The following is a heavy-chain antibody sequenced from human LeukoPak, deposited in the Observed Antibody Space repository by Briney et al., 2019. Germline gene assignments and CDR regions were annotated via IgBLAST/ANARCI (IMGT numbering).Heavy chain of an antibody. V-gene: IGHV3-30*02. CDR2: IRYDGSNK. CDR1: GSTFSTFG. D-gene: IGHD3-9*01. J-gene: IGHJ4*02. CDR3: AKGYYFDILSGYSSLDS. Sequence: PGGSLRLSCAASGFAASGSTFSTFGMHWVRQAPGKGLEWVAFIRYDGSNKYYADSVKGRFTISRDDSKNTLYLQMNSLRAEDTAAYYCAKGYYFDILSGYSSLDSWGQGTLVTVSS.